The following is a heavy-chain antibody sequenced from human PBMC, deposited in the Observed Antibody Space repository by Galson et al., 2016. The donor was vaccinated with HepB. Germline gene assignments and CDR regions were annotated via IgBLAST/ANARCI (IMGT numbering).Heavy chain of an antibody. CDR2: ISGDGGST. V-gene: IGHV3-23*01. J-gene: IGHJ4*02. CDR1: GFTFNIYA. D-gene: IGHD2-15*01. Sequence: SLRLSCASSGFTFNIYAMAWVRQPPGKGLEWVSGISGDGGSTAYADSVKGRFTSSRDNSKNTLYLQMNSLRADDTAVYYCAKDDYCSGVNCYGEIGGLYDYWGQGTLVTVSS. CDR3: AKDDYCSGVNCYGEIGGLYDY.